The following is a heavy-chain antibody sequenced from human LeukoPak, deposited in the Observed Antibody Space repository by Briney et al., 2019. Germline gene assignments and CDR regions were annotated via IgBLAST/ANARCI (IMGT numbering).Heavy chain of an antibody. D-gene: IGHD2-2*01. CDR1: GFTFSSYG. CDR3: AKDGQDIVVVPAAMTYFDY. Sequence: GRSLRLSCAASGFTFSSYGMHWVRQAPGKGLEWVAVIWYDGSNKYYADSVKGRFTISRDNSKNTPYLQMNSLRAEDTAVYYCAKDGQDIVVVPAAMTYFDYWGQGTLVTVSS. J-gene: IGHJ4*02. V-gene: IGHV3-33*06. CDR2: IWYDGSNK.